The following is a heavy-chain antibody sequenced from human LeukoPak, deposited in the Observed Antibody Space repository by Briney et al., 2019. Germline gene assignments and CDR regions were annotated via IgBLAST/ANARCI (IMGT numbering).Heavy chain of an antibody. CDR3: AREVVAARLGWFDP. D-gene: IGHD6-6*01. Sequence: GASVKVSCKASGGTFSSYAISWVRQAPGQGLEWMGGITPIFGTANYAQKFQGRVTITTDESTSTAYMELSSLRSEDTAVYYCAREVVAARLGWFDPWGQGTLVTVSS. V-gene: IGHV1-69*05. CDR1: GGTFSSYA. J-gene: IGHJ5*02. CDR2: ITPIFGTA.